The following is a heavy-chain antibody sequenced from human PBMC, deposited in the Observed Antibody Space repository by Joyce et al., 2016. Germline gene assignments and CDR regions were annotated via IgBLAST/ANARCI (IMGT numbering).Heavy chain of an antibody. V-gene: IGHV4-30-4*01. J-gene: IGHJ4*02. Sequence: QVQLQESGPGLVKPSQTLSLTCSVSGGSISSGDYYWSWIRQPPGKGLEWIGYIYYTGSTYYNLPLKSRITMSVDTSKNPFSLKLSSVTAADTAVYYCARVTWFGDKGFDYWGQGTLVTVSS. CDR1: GGSISSGDYY. CDR2: IYYTGST. CDR3: ARVTWFGDKGFDY. D-gene: IGHD3-10*01.